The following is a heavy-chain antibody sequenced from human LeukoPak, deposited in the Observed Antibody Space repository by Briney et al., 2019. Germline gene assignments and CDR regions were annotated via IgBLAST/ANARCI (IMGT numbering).Heavy chain of an antibody. D-gene: IGHD5-18*01. J-gene: IGHJ4*02. CDR2: IHNDGTT. CDR1: EFTFSSYS. V-gene: IGHV3-53*01. Sequence: GGSLRLSCAASEFTFSSYSMNWVRQAPGKGLEWVSVIHNDGTTYYADSVKGRFTISRDNSKNTLYLQMNSLRAEDTAVYYCARGNSHGYNFDYWGQGTLVTVSS. CDR3: ARGNSHGYNFDY.